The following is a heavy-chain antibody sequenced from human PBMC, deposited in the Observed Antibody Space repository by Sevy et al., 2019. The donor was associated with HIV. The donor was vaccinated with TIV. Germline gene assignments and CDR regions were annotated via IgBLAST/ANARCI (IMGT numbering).Heavy chain of an antibody. J-gene: IGHJ4*02. CDR1: GFTFSSYW. Sequence: GGSLRLSCAASGFTFSSYWMHWVRQAPGKGLVWVSRINSDGSSTSYADSVKGRFIISRDNAKNTLYLQMNSLRAEDTAVYYCARAVGIYYDSSGFFDYWGQGTLVTVSS. CDR2: INSDGSST. CDR3: ARAVGIYYDSSGFFDY. D-gene: IGHD3-22*01. V-gene: IGHV3-74*01.